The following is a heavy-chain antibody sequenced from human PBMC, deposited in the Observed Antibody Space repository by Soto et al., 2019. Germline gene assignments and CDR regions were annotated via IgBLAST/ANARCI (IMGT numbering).Heavy chain of an antibody. D-gene: IGHD6-13*01. Sequence: GESLKISCKGSGYSFTSYWISWVRQMPGKGLEWMGRIDPSDSYTNYSPSFQGHVTISADKSISTAHLQWSSLKASDTAMYYCARLAAGTDYYYGMDVWGQGTTVTVSS. CDR2: IDPSDSYT. CDR3: ARLAAGTDYYYGMDV. CDR1: GYSFTSYW. V-gene: IGHV5-10-1*01. J-gene: IGHJ6*02.